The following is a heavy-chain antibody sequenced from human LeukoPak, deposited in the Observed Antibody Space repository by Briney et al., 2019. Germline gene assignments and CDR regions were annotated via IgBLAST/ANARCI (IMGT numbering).Heavy chain of an antibody. CDR3: ARVGYSYGYEGFFDY. J-gene: IGHJ4*02. D-gene: IGHD5-18*01. Sequence: PGGSLRLSCAASGSTFSDYYMSWIRQAPGKGLEWVSYISSSGSTIYYADSVKGRFTISRDNAKNSLYLQMNSLRAEDTGVYYCARVGYSYGYEGFFDYWGQGTLVTVSS. CDR1: GSTFSDYY. V-gene: IGHV3-11*04. CDR2: ISSSGSTI.